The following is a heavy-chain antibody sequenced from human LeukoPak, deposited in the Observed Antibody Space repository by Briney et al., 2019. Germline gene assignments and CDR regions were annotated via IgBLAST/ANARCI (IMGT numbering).Heavy chain of an antibody. CDR1: GYTFTVYY. Sequence: ASVKVSFTASGYTFTVYYMHWVRQAPGQGLEWMGWINPNSGGTNYAQKFQGRVTMTRDTSISTAYMELSRLRSDDTAVYYCARDKRLSNWFDPWGQGTLVTVSS. V-gene: IGHV1-2*02. CDR3: ARDKRLSNWFDP. J-gene: IGHJ5*02. D-gene: IGHD2-2*01. CDR2: INPNSGGT.